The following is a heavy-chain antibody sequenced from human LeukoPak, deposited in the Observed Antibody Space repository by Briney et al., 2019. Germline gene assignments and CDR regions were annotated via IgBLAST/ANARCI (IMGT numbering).Heavy chain of an antibody. Sequence: PSETLSLTCAVSGYSISSGYYWGWIRQPPGKGLEWIGRIYTSGSSNYNPSLKSRVTISVDTSKNQVSLKLSSVTAADTAVYYCARDKWSGFDYWGQGTLVTVSS. CDR3: ARDKWSGFDY. V-gene: IGHV4-38-2*02. D-gene: IGHD3-3*01. CDR2: IYTSGSS. J-gene: IGHJ4*02. CDR1: GYSISSGYY.